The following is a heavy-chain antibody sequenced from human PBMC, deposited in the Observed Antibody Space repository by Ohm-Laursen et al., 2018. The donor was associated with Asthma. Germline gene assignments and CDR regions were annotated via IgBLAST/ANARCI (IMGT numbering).Heavy chain of an antibody. J-gene: IGHJ4*02. CDR2: IWYDGSNK. V-gene: IGHV3-33*08. Sequence: SLRLSCAASGFTFSSYAMSWVRQAPGKGLEWVAIIWYDGSNKYYADSVKGRFTISRDNSKNTLYLQMNSLRAEDTAVYYCARDQVLLWFGELEIDYWGQGTLVTVSS. CDR1: GFTFSSYA. CDR3: ARDQVLLWFGELEIDY. D-gene: IGHD3-10*01.